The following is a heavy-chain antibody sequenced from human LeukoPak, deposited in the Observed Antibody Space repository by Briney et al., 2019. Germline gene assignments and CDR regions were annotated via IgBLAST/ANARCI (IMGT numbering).Heavy chain of an antibody. Sequence: PGGSLRLSCAASGFTLSKYWMHWVRQAPGKGLAWVSRISGDGTTTAYADSVKGRFTISRDSAKNMLYLQMNSLRVDDTAMYYCASPGDNYAILGLDYWGQGTLVPVSS. V-gene: IGHV3-74*01. J-gene: IGHJ4*02. CDR3: ASPGDNYAILGLDY. CDR2: ISGDGTTT. CDR1: GFTLSKYW. D-gene: IGHD3-9*01.